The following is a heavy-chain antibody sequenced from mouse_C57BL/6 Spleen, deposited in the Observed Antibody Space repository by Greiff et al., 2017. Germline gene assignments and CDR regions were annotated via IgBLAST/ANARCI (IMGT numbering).Heavy chain of an antibody. CDR2: INPNNGGT. J-gene: IGHJ2*01. D-gene: IGHD2-2*01. Sequence: EVQLQQSGPELVKPGASVKISCKASGYTFTDYYMNWVKQSHGKSLEWIGDINPNNGGTSYNQKFKGKATLTVDKSSSTAYRELRSLTSEDSAVYYCARQVTSFDYWGQGTTLTGSS. CDR3: ARQVTSFDY. CDR1: GYTFTDYY. V-gene: IGHV1-26*01.